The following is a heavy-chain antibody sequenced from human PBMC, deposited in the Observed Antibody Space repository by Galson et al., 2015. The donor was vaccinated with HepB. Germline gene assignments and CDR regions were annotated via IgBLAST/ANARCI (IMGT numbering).Heavy chain of an antibody. J-gene: IGHJ6*02. CDR1: GFTFSSYG. CDR3: AKDHTIFDYYYGMDV. Sequence: SLRLSCAASGFTFSSYGMHWVRQAPGKGLEWVAVISYDGSNKYYADSVKGRFTISRDNSKNTLYLQMNSLRAEDTAVYYCAKDHTIFDYYYGMDVWGQGTTVTVSS. CDR2: ISYDGSNK. V-gene: IGHV3-30*18. D-gene: IGHD3-3*01.